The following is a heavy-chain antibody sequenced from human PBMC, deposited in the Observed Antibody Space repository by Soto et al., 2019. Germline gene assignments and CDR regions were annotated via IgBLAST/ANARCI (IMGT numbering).Heavy chain of an antibody. Sequence: QLQLLESGPGLVKASETLSLTCSVSGGSISTSRSYWAWIRQPPGKGLEWLANIFYSGSTFYNPSLARRVSLSVDTSKNEFSLKLRSVTAADTAVYYCARQPTTGDTDLWFDPWGQGTLVTVSS. CDR2: IFYSGST. J-gene: IGHJ5*02. D-gene: IGHD2-21*01. CDR1: GGSISTSRSY. CDR3: ARQPTTGDTDLWFDP. V-gene: IGHV4-39*01.